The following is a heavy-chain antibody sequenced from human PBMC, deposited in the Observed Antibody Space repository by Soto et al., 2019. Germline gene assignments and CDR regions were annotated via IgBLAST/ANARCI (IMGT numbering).Heavy chain of an antibody. D-gene: IGHD2-2*01. V-gene: IGHV3-23*01. CDR2: ISGSGGST. CDR3: ANDIVVVPAATAIFDF. Sequence: SGGSLRLSCAASGFTFSSYAMSWVRQAPGKGLEWVSAISGSGGSTYYADSVKGRFTISRDNSKNTLYLQMNSLRAEDTAVYYCANDIVVVPAATAIFDFWDQGTVVTVSA. J-gene: IGHJ4*02. CDR1: GFTFSSYA.